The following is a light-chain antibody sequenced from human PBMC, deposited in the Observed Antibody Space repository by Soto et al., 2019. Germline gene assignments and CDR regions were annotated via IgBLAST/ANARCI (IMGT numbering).Light chain of an antibody. V-gene: IGKV1-39*01. Sequence: DIHMTQSPSTLSASVGDRYTITCRASQSISSWLAWYQQKPGKAPXXLIYAASSLQSGVPSRFSGSGSGTDFTLTISSLQPEDFATYYCQQSYSTPTFGQGTKVEIK. CDR3: QQSYSTPT. CDR1: QSISSW. CDR2: AAS. J-gene: IGKJ1*01.